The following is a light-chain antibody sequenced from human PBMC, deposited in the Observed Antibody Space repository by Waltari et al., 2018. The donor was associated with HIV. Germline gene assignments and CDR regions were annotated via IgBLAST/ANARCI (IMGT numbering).Light chain of an antibody. J-gene: IGLJ2*01. V-gene: IGLV1-44*01. CDR3: ATWDDSLNGVL. CDR2: RNT. Sequence: SVLTQPPSASGTPGQKVTISCSGSSSNIGRNTVFWYHQLPGPAPKLLSYRNTQRPSGVPDRFSGSKSGTSASLAISGLRSEDEAVYSCATWDDSLNGVLFGGGTNLNVL. CDR1: SSNIGRNT.